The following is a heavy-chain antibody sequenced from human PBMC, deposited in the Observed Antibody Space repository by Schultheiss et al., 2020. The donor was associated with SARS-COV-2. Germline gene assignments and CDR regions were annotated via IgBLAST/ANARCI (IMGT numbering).Heavy chain of an antibody. CDR2: ISSNGGST. D-gene: IGHD1-26*01. CDR1: GFTFSSYA. V-gene: IGHV3-64*04. Sequence: GESLKISCAASGFTFSSYAMHWVRQAPGKGLEYVSAISSNGGSTYYADSVKGRFTISRDNAKNSLYLQMNSLRAEDTAVYYCAKDGKVGATASFDYWGQGTLVTVSS. J-gene: IGHJ4*02. CDR3: AKDGKVGATASFDY.